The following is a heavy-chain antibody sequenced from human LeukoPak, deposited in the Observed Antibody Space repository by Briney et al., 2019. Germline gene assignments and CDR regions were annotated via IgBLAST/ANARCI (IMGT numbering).Heavy chain of an antibody. D-gene: IGHD1-14*01. Sequence: SETLSLTCTVSGGSISSSSYYWGWIRQPPGKGLEWIGSIYYSGSTYYNPSLKSRVTISVDTSKNQFSLKLSSVTAADTAVYYCACQTRGLFDYWGQGTLVTVSS. CDR1: GGSISSSSYY. V-gene: IGHV4-39*01. CDR2: IYYSGST. J-gene: IGHJ4*02. CDR3: ACQTRGLFDY.